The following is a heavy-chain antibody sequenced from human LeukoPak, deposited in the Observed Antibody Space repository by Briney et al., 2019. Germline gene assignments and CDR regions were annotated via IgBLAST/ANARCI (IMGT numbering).Heavy chain of an antibody. CDR2: MNPNSGNT. V-gene: IGHV1-8*01. D-gene: IGHD3-3*01. J-gene: IGHJ4*02. CDR1: VDTFTTYD. CDR3: VRTAGIFWSGAYYFDS. Sequence: ASVKVSCKASVDTFTTYDVNWVRQATGQGLEWMGWMNPNSGNTGYAQKFQGRVTMTRNTSISTAYMVLSSLRSDDTAVYYCVRTAGIFWSGAYYFDSWGQGTLVSVSS.